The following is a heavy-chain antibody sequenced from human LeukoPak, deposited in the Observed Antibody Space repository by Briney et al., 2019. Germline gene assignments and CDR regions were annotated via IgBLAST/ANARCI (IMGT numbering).Heavy chain of an antibody. J-gene: IGHJ4*02. CDR1: GFNFSTYT. D-gene: IGHD4-17*01. Sequence: GGSLRLSCAASGFNFSTYTMHWVRQAPGKGLEWLSSISSSYRYIYYADSVKGRFTISRDNARKSMYLQMNSLRAEDTAVYYCAREITVTNTGYWVPATLVTVSS. CDR2: ISSSYRYI. V-gene: IGHV3-21*01. CDR3: AREITVTNTGY.